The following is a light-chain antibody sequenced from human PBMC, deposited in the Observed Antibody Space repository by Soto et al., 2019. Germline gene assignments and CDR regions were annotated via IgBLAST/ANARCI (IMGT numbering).Light chain of an antibody. CDR2: DNN. CDR3: GAWDDSLSAV. V-gene: IGLV1-51*01. Sequence: QSVLTQPPSVSAAPGQKVSISCSGSSSNIGNNYVSWYQQLPGTAPKLLIYDNNKRPSGIPDRFSGSKSGTSATLGITGLQMGDEADYYCGAWDDSLSAVFGGGTQLTVL. CDR1: SSNIGNNY. J-gene: IGLJ2*01.